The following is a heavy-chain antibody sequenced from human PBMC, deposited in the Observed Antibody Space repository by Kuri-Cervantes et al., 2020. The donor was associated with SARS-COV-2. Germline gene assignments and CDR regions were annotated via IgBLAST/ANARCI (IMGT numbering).Heavy chain of an antibody. CDR2: ISTDGNNR. CDR3: ARDPSAVTPVY. V-gene: IGHV3-30*03. Sequence: GESLKISCAASGFSFSRFPMHWVRHAPGKGLEWVALISTDGNNRYYVDSVKGRFTLSRDNAKNSLYLQMNSLRAEDTAVYYCARDPSAVTPVYWGQGTLVTVSS. CDR1: GFSFSRFP. J-gene: IGHJ4*02. D-gene: IGHD4-17*01.